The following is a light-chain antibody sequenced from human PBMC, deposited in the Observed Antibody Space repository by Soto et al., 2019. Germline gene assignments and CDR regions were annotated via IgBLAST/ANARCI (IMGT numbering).Light chain of an antibody. Sequence: QSVLTQPPSVSGAQEQRVPISCTGSSSNIGAGYDVHWYQQLPGTATKLLIYGNSTRPSGVSDRFSGSKSGTSASLAITGLQAEDEADYYCQSYDSSLSGYVFGTGTKLTVL. CDR2: GNS. J-gene: IGLJ1*01. V-gene: IGLV1-40*01. CDR3: QSYDSSLSGYV. CDR1: SSNIGAGYD.